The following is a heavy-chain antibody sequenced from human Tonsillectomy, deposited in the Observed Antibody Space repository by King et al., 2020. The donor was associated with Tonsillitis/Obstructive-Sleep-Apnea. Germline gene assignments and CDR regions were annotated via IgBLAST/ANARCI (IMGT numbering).Heavy chain of an antibody. D-gene: IGHD4-23*01. J-gene: IGHJ4*02. CDR2: IRSSSFGGTR. CDR3: TRQSTGGTLVFDY. Sequence: VQLVESGGGLVKPGRSLRLSCTASGFTFGAYAMSWFRQAPGKGLEWVGFIRSSSFGGTREFAASVRGRFTISRDDSKSIAYLQLNSLKIEDTAVYYCTRQSTGGTLVFDYWGQGTLVTVSS. V-gene: IGHV3-49*05. CDR1: GFTFGAYA.